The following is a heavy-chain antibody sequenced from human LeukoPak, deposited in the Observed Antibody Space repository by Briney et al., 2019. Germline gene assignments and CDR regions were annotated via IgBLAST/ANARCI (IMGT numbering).Heavy chain of an antibody. CDR1: GFAFNNYA. CDR2: ISGFNT. Sequence: PGGSLRLSCRTSGFAFNNYAMNWVRQPPGKGLEWVSGISGFNTYYADSVNGRFTISRDSSKNVLYLQMNRLRVEDTAVYYCVKDVCTSPRCLLYSDSWGQGALVTVSS. D-gene: IGHD2-2*01. V-gene: IGHV3-23*01. CDR3: VKDVCTSPRCLLYSDS. J-gene: IGHJ4*02.